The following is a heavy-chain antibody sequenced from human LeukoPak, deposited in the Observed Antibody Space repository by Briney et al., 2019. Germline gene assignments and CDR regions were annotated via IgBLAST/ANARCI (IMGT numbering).Heavy chain of an antibody. D-gene: IGHD3-10*01. J-gene: IGHJ3*02. V-gene: IGHV4-59*08. CDR2: IYYSGST. CDR3: ARRYMVRGVTPDAFDI. Sequence: PSETLSLTCTVSGGSISSYYWSWIRQPPGKGLEWIGYIYYSGSTNYNPSLKSRVTISVDTSKNQFSLKLSSVTAADTAVYYCARRYMVRGVTPDAFDIWGQGTMVTVSS. CDR1: GGSISSYY.